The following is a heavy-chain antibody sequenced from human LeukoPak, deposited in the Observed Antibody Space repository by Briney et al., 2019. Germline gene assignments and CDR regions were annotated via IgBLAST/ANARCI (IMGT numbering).Heavy chain of an antibody. CDR1: GFTFSSYA. D-gene: IGHD2-21*02. J-gene: IGHJ4*02. CDR3: AKDSRSTLPRGRRDY. V-gene: IGHV3-23*01. CDR2: ISGSGGTT. Sequence: GGSLRLSCAASGFTFSSYAMSWVRQAPGKGLEWVSGISGSGGTTYYADSVKGRFTISRDNSKNTYLQMNSLRAEDTAAYYCAKDSRSTLPRGRRDYWGQGTLVTVSS.